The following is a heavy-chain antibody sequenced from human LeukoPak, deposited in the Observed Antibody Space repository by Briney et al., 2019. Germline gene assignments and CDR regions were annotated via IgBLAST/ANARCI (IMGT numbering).Heavy chain of an antibody. CDR3: AKALVGITTFDY. CDR2: ISGGGGST. Sequence: GGSLRLSCVASGFTFSSYAMSWVRQAPGKGLEWVSAISGGGGSTYYADSVKGRFTISRDNSKNTLYLQMNSLRAEDMAVYHCAKALVGITTFDYWGQGTLVTVSS. J-gene: IGHJ4*02. V-gene: IGHV3-23*01. D-gene: IGHD1-26*01. CDR1: GFTFSSYA.